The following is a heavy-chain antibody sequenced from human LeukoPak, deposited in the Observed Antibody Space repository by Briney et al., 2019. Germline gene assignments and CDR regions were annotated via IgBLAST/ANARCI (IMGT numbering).Heavy chain of an antibody. J-gene: IGHJ4*02. CDR3: ARGRRAYYFDY. CDR2: ISSSSSYI. V-gene: IGHV3-21*01. Sequence: GGSLRPSCAASGFTFSSYSMNWVRQAPGKGLEWVSSISSSSSYIYYADSVKGRSTISRDNAKNSLYLQMNSLRAEDTAVYYCARGRRAYYFDYWGQGTLVTVSS. CDR1: GFTFSSYS.